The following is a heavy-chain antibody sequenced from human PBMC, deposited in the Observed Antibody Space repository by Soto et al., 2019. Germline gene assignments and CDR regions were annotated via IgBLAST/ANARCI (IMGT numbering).Heavy chain of an antibody. J-gene: IGHJ5*02. V-gene: IGHV3-23*01. D-gene: IGHD6-6*01. CDR2: ISGSGGST. CDR1: GFTFSSYA. CDR3: AKENPRHTTTIAAKMDNWFDP. Sequence: GGSQRLSCAASGFTFSSYAMSWVRQAPGKGLEWVSAISGSGGSTYYADSVKGRFTISRDNSKNTLYLQMNSLRAEDAAVYYCAKENPRHTTTIAAKMDNWFDPWGQGTLVTVSS.